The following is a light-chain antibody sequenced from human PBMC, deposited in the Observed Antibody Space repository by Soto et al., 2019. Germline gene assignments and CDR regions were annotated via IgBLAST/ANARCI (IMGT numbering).Light chain of an antibody. CDR3: SSYTAYRTYV. J-gene: IGLJ1*01. V-gene: IGLV2-14*01. CDR1: NSDVGIYDF. CDR2: EVS. Sequence: QSVLTQPASVSGTPGQSITISCTGSNSDVGIYDFVSWYQHHPGRAPKLIVSEVSHRPSGASNRFSGSKSGNTASLTISGLQSEDEADYFCSSYTAYRTYVFGTGTKVTVL.